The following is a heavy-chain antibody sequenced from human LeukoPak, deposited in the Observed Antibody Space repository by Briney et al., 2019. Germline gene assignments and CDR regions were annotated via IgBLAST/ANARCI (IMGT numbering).Heavy chain of an antibody. CDR2: ISGSGST. D-gene: IGHD1-1*01. J-gene: IGHJ5*02. V-gene: IGHV3-23*01. CDR1: GFTFSSYA. Sequence: GGSLRLSCAASGFTFSSYAMSWVRQAPGKGLEWVSAISGSGSTYYADSVKGRFTISRDNSKNTLYLQMNSLRAEDTAVYYSATDPLLGTASYNWFDPWGQGTLVTVSS. CDR3: ATDPLLGTASYNWFDP.